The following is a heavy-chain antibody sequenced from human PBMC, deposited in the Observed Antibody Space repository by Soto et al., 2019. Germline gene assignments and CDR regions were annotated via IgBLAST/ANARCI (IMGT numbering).Heavy chain of an antibody. CDR3: AGRFGEASGIDF. J-gene: IGHJ4*02. Sequence: QLQLQESGSGLVKPSQTLSLTCAVSGGSVTSLGYSWSWIRQPPGKGLEWIGYIYHTGSTYYNPSVKGRVAISLDKSKNRFSLTLSPVTAADTAVYFCAGRFGEASGIDFWGQGTLVTVSS. CDR2: IYHTGST. D-gene: IGHD3-10*01. V-gene: IGHV4-30-2*01. CDR1: GGSVTSLGYS.